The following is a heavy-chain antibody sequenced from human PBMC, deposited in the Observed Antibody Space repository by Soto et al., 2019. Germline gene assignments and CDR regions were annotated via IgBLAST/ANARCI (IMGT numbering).Heavy chain of an antibody. J-gene: IGHJ6*03. CDR1: GFNFSSYW. CDR3: ASQLRYFDWSRLDYYSSHMDV. V-gene: IGHV3-7*01. Sequence: GGSLRLSCAASGFNFSSYWMSWVRQAPGKGLEWVANIKQDRSEKYYVDSVKGRFTISRDNAKNSLYLQMNSLRAEDTAVYYCASQLRYFDWSRLDYYSSHMDVWGKGTTVTVSS. CDR2: IKQDRSEK. D-gene: IGHD3-9*01.